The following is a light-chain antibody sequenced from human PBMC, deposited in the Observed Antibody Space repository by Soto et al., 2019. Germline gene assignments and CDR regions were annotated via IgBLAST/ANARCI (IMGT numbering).Light chain of an antibody. Sequence: DIVLTQSPATLSLSPGERATLSCWASQSVSTYLAWYQQKPGQAPRLLIYGASSRATGIPDRFSGSGSGTDFTLTISRLEPEDFAVYYCQQYGSSPSINCGQGKRREIK. J-gene: IGKJ5*01. V-gene: IGKV3-20*01. CDR2: GAS. CDR1: QSVSTY. CDR3: QQYGSSPSIN.